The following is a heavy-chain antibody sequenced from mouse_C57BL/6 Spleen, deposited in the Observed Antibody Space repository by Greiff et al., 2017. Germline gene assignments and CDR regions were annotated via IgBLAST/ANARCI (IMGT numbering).Heavy chain of an antibody. CDR2: INPGSGGT. V-gene: IGHV1-54*01. J-gene: IGHJ2*01. CDR1: GYAFTNYL. CDR3: ARSGVRLYFDY. Sequence: QVQLQQSGAELVRPGTSVKVSCKASGYAFTNYLIEWVKQRPGQGLEWIGVINPGSGGTNYNEKFKGKATLTADKSSSTAYMQLISLTSEDSAVYFCARSGVRLYFDYWGQGTTLTVSS. D-gene: IGHD2-14*01.